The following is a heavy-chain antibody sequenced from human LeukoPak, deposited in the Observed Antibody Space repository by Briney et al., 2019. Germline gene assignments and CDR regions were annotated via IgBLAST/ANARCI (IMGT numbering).Heavy chain of an antibody. Sequence: PGGSLRLSCAASGFTFSSYAMHWVRQAPGKGLEWVSLISGDGGSTYYADSVKGRFTISRDNSKNSLYLQMNSLRTEDTALYYCAKDAYYDSTTPAGNWFDPWGQGTLVTVSS. J-gene: IGHJ5*01. CDR2: ISGDGGST. D-gene: IGHD3-22*01. CDR1: GFTFSSYA. CDR3: AKDAYYDSTTPAGNWFDP. V-gene: IGHV3-43*02.